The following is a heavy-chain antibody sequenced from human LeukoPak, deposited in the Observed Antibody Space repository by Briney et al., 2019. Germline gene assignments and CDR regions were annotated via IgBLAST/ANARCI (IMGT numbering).Heavy chain of an antibody. CDR1: GFTFSSYS. Sequence: GGSLRLSCAASGFTFSSYSMNWVRQAPGKGLEWVSSISTGSTYIYYADSVKGRFTISRDNAKNSLYLQMNSLRAEDTAVYYCAVSGNYHLRDYWGQGILVTVSS. CDR3: AVSGNYHLRDY. CDR2: ISTGSTYI. J-gene: IGHJ4*02. V-gene: IGHV3-21*01. D-gene: IGHD1-26*01.